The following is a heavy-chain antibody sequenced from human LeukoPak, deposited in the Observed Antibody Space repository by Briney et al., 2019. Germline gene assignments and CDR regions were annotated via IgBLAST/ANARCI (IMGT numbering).Heavy chain of an antibody. CDR1: GYTFTGYY. J-gene: IGHJ4*02. Sequence: GASVKVSCKASGYTFTGYYMHWVRQAPRQGLEWMGWINPNSGGTNYAQKFQGRVTMTRDTSISTAYMELSRLRSDDTAVYYCARATQLNYYFDYWGQGTLVTVSS. V-gene: IGHV1-2*02. CDR3: ARATQLNYYFDY. D-gene: IGHD1-1*01. CDR2: INPNSGGT.